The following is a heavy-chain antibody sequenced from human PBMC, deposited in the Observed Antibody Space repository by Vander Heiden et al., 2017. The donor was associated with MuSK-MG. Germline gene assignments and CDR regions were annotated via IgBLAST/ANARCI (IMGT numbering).Heavy chain of an antibody. D-gene: IGHD3-10*01. CDR3: ARQQGITMVRGVIRVFDP. Sequence: QVQLQESGPGLVKPSETLSLTCTVSGGSISSYYWSWIRQPPGKGRGGSGYIYYGGSTNNTPPLKGRFTISVDPSKNQFSLKLSFVTAADTAVYYCARQQGITMVRGVIRVFDPWGQGTLVTVSS. J-gene: IGHJ5*02. V-gene: IGHV4-59*08. CDR1: GGSISSYY. CDR2: IYYGGST.